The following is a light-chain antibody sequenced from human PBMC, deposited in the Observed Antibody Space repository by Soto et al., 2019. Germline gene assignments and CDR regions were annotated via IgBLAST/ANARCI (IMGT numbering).Light chain of an antibody. CDR3: AAWDARLNGVV. CDR2: SND. V-gene: IGLV1-44*01. CDR1: SSNIGTNT. Sequence: QPVLTQPPSTSGTPGQRVTISCSGSSSNIGTNTVNWYQQVPGTAPKLLIYSNDQRTSGVPDRFSVSKSGTSVSLAISGRQSEDEADYVCAAWDARLNGVVFGGGTKLTVL. J-gene: IGLJ3*02.